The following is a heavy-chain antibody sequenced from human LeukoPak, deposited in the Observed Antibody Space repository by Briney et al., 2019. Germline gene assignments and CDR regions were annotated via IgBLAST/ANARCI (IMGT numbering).Heavy chain of an antibody. V-gene: IGHV4-59*01. CDR1: GGSISSYY. Sequence: SETLSLTCTVSGGSISSYYWSWIRQPPGKGLEWIGYIYYSGSTNYNPSLKSRVTISVDTSKNQFSLKLSSVTAADTAVYYCARVPYYRAVAAAFDIWGQGTMVTVSS. J-gene: IGHJ3*02. CDR3: ARVPYYRAVAAAFDI. D-gene: IGHD6-19*01. CDR2: IYYSGST.